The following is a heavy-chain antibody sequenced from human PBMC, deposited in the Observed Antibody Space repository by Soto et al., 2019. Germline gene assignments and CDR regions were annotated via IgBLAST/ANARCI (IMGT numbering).Heavy chain of an antibody. D-gene: IGHD2-21*01. V-gene: IGHV3-23*01. CDR3: AKCALLSTTSGGWCNWGDP. CDR1: GFSFSSFA. Sequence: EVQLLESGGTLVQPGESLRLSCAVSGFSFSSFAMNWVRQAPGEGLEWVSSIRGTATYYADSVKGRFTISRDNFKNTVYLQMNTLRGEDTAVYYCAKCALLSTTSGGWCNWGDPLGQGTLFIVSS. CDR2: IRGTAT. J-gene: IGHJ5*02.